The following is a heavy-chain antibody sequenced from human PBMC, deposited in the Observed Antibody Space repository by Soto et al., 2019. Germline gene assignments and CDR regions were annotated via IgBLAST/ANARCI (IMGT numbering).Heavy chain of an antibody. J-gene: IGHJ5*02. CDR3: ARVGELNYDFWSGYYGDNNWFDP. D-gene: IGHD3-3*01. CDR2: ISAYNGNT. V-gene: IGHV1-18*01. Sequence: ASVKVSCKASGYTFTSYGISWVRQAPGQGLEWMGWISAYNGNTNYAQKLQGRVTMTTDTSTSTAYMELRSLRSDDTAVYYCARVGELNYDFWSGYYGDNNWFDPWGQGTLVTVS. CDR1: GYTFTSYG.